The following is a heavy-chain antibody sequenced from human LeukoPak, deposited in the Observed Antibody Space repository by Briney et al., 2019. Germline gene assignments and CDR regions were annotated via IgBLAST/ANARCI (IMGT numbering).Heavy chain of an antibody. D-gene: IGHD5-18*01. CDR1: GFTFSNFA. CDR2: IRGGGANP. CDR3: AKCSYTYGNDAYDI. J-gene: IGHJ3*02. Sequence: GGSLRLSCAASGFTFSNFAMNWVRQAPGKGLEWVSSIRGGGANPHYADSVKGRFTISRDNSKNTPYMEMNSLRAEDTAVYYCAKCSYTYGNDAYDIWGQGTMVTVSS. V-gene: IGHV3-23*01.